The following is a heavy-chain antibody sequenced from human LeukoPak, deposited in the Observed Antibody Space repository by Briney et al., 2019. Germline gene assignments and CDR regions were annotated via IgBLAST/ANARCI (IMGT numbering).Heavy chain of an antibody. CDR2: IFYSGST. D-gene: IGHD2-15*01. J-gene: IGHJ5*02. CDR3: AREVYCSGGRCYPNWFDP. CDR1: GYSISSGYY. Sequence: SETLSLTCNVSGYSISSGYYWGWIRQPPGKGLEWIGSIFYSGSTFYSPSLKSRVTISADTSKNQLSLKLTSVTAADTAVYYCAREVYCSGGRCYPNWFDPWGQGTLVTVSS. V-gene: IGHV4-38-2*02.